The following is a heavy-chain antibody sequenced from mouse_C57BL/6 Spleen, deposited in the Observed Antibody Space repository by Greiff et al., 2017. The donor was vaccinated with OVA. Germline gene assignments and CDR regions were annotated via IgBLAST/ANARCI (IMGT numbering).Heavy chain of an antibody. CDR2: IRHKANGYTT. D-gene: IGHD2-3*01. CDR1: GFTFTDYY. CDR3: ARYRGGGYYGDYAMDY. J-gene: IGHJ4*01. V-gene: IGHV7-3*01. Sequence: DVKLVESGGGLVQPGGSLSLSCAASGFTFTDYYMSWVRQPPGKALEWLGFIRHKANGYTTEYSASVKGRFTISRANSQSFLYLQMNALRAEDSATYYGARYRGGGYYGDYAMDYWGQGTSVTVSS.